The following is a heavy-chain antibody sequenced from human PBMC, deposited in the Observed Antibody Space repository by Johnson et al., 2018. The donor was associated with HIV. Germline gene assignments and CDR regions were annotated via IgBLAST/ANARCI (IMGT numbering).Heavy chain of an antibody. D-gene: IGHD2-15*01. Sequence: VQLVESGGGLVKPGGSLRLSCAASGFTFSNAWMSWVRQAPGKGLEWVATIKEDGSDKSYVASLKGRFSISSANAKKSLYLQMSNLRAEDTAVYYCARDLRVVVAAPIGAATSHVFDNWGQGTMVTVSS. J-gene: IGHJ3*02. CDR2: IKEDGSDK. CDR3: ARDLRVVVAAPIGAATSHVFDN. CDR1: GFTFSNAW. V-gene: IGHV3-7*03.